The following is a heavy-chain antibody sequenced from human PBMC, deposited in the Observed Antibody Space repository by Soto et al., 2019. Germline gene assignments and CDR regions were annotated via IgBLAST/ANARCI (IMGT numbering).Heavy chain of an antibody. J-gene: IGHJ4*02. CDR1: GYSFTTHW. V-gene: IGHV5-51*01. Sequence: GESLKISCKGSGYSFTTHWIGWVRQMPGKGLEWMGIVYPGDSDTRYSPSFQGQVTISADKSISTAYLQWSSLKASDTAIYYCARLSTSGYNYFDYWGQGTLVTVSS. CDR3: ARLSTSGYNYFDY. D-gene: IGHD3-9*01. CDR2: VYPGDSDT.